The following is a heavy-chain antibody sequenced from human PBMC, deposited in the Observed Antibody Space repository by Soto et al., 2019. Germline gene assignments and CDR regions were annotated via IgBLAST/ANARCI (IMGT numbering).Heavy chain of an antibody. CDR2: INHSGGT. J-gene: IGHJ5*02. CDR3: ASKSATDTNNWFDP. D-gene: IGHD3-3*01. CDR1: GGSFSGYY. Sequence: SETLSLTCAVYGGSFSGYYWSWIRRPPGKGLEWIGEINHSGGTNYNPSLKSRLTISVDTSKNQFSLNLSSVTAADTAVYYCASKSATDTNNWFDPWGQGTLVT. V-gene: IGHV4-34*01.